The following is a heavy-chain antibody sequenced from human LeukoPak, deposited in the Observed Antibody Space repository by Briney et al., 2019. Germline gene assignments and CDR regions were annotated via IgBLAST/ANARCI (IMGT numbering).Heavy chain of an antibody. V-gene: IGHV3-48*03. J-gene: IGHJ6*04. CDR3: AALGITMIGGV. CDR2: ISSSGSTI. Sequence: HPGGSLRLSCEASGFTFSRYEMNWVGQDPGKGLELVSYISSSGSTIFYADSVKGRFTISRDNAKNSLYLQMNSLRAEDTAVYYCAALGITMIGGVLGKGTTVSISS. D-gene: IGHD3-10*02. CDR1: GFTFSRYE.